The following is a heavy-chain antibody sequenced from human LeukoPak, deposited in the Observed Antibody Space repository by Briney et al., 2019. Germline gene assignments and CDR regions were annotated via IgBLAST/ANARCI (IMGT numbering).Heavy chain of an antibody. J-gene: IGHJ4*02. CDR3: AKDPGVVPAHYFDY. Sequence: GGSLRLSCAASGFTFSSYAMNWVRQAPGKGLEWVSATGSTGVSTFYADSVKGRFTVSRDNSKNTLSLQMNSLRAGDTAVYYCAKDPGVVPAHYFDYWGQGILVTVSS. D-gene: IGHD2-2*01. CDR2: TGSTGVST. V-gene: IGHV3-23*01. CDR1: GFTFSSYA.